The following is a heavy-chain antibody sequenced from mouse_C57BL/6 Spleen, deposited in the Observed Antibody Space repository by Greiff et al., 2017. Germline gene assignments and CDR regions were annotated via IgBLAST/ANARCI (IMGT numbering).Heavy chain of an antibody. CDR2: IWGVGST. J-gene: IGHJ4*01. Sequence: QVQLKESGPGLVAPSQSLSITCTVSGFSLTSYGVDWVRQSPGKGLEWLGVIWGVGSTNYNSALKSRLSISKDNSKSQVFLKMNSLQTYDTAMYYCASITTVPHAMDYWGQGTSVTVSS. CDR3: ASITTVPHAMDY. V-gene: IGHV2-6*01. CDR1: GFSLTSYG. D-gene: IGHD1-1*01.